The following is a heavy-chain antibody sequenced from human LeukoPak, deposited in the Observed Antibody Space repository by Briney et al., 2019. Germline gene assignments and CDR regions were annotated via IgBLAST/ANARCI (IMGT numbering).Heavy chain of an antibody. V-gene: IGHV4-34*01. Sequence: SETLSLTCAVSGGSVSGYYCSWIRHPPPQGLEWSGEINHSGSTIHNPSLKSRVTISVDTSKNQFSLKLSSVTAADTAVYYCARVGALGYCSSTSCPVYYYGMDVWGKGTTVTVSS. CDR1: GGSVSGYY. CDR3: ARVGALGYCSSTSCPVYYYGMDV. CDR2: INHSGST. J-gene: IGHJ6*04. D-gene: IGHD2-2*01.